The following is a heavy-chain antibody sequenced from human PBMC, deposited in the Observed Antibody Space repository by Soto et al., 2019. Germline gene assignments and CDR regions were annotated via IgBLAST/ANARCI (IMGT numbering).Heavy chain of an antibody. CDR2: TRSKANSYAT. CDR1: GFTFSGSA. D-gene: IGHD4-17*01. CDR3: TRQTTTVTTMLDY. Sequence: PGGSLRLSCAASGFTFSGSAMHWVRQASGKGLEWVGRTRSKANSYATAYAASVKGRFTISRDDSKNTAYLQMNSLKTEDTAVYYCTRQTTTVTTMLDYWGQGTLVTVSS. V-gene: IGHV3-73*01. J-gene: IGHJ4*02.